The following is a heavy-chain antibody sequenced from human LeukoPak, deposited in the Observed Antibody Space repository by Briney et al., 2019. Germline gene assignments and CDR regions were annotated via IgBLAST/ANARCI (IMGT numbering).Heavy chain of an antibody. CDR3: AKDQGRGYSYIYSDY. J-gene: IGHJ4*03. CDR2: ISGSGDST. CDR1: GFTFSSYA. D-gene: IGHD5-18*01. Sequence: GGSLTLSCAASGFTFSSYAMSWVRQAPGKGLEWVSAISGSGDSTYYADSVKGRLTVSRDNSKNTLYLQMNSLRAEDTAVYHCAKDQGRGYSYIYSDYWGKGTLVTVS. V-gene: IGHV3-23*01.